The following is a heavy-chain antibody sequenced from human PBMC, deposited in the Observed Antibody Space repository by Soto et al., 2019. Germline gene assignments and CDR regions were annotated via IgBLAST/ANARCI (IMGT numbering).Heavy chain of an antibody. J-gene: IGHJ2*01. CDR3: VFFFQAEDGIPDTVPVSAFLLNRSSDL. CDR2: IYHSGST. Sequence: QPPGKGLEWIGYIYHSGSTYYNPSLKSRVPISVDTSNNQFSLKLSSVTAADTAVYYCVFFFQAEDGIPDTVPVSAFLLNRSSDL. V-gene: IGHV4-30-2*04. D-gene: IGHD2-2*01.